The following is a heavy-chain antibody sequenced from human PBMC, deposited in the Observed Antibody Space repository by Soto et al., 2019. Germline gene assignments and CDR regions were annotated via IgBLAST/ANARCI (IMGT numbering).Heavy chain of an antibody. D-gene: IGHD5-12*01. Sequence: GGSLRLSCAASGFTFSSYSMNWVRQAPGKGLEWVSYISSSSSTIYYADSVKGRFTISRDNAKNSLYLQMNSLRAEDTAVYYCARDIVGTIPAHDAFDIWGQGTMVTVSS. J-gene: IGHJ3*02. CDR2: ISSSSSTI. CDR1: GFTFSSYS. V-gene: IGHV3-48*04. CDR3: ARDIVGTIPAHDAFDI.